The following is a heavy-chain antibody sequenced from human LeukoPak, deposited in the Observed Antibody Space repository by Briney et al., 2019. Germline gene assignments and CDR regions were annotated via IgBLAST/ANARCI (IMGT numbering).Heavy chain of an antibody. CDR3: AREWLVDYYYGMDA. Sequence: GGSLRLSCAASGFTFSSYGMHWVRQAPGKGLEWVAVIWYDGSNKYYADSVKGRFTISRDNSKNTLYLQMNSLRAEDTAVYYCAREWLVDYYYGMDAWGQGTTVTVSS. CDR2: IWYDGSNK. J-gene: IGHJ6*02. CDR1: GFTFSSYG. V-gene: IGHV3-33*01. D-gene: IGHD3-22*01.